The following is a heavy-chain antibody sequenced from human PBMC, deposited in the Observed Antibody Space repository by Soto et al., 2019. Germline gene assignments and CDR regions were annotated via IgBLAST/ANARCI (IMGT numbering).Heavy chain of an antibody. J-gene: IGHJ5*02. CDR3: ARSGSWSFNT. V-gene: IGHV4-39*01. Sequence: QLLLQESGPGLVKPSETLSLTCTVTGDSISSSSYFWGWIRQPPGKGLEWIASIYYIGTTYYSPSLQSRVTISVDTSTDQFSLEVTSVTDADTAIYYCARSGSWSFNTWGRGTLVTVSS. CDR1: GDSISSSSYF. D-gene: IGHD6-13*01. CDR2: IYYIGTT.